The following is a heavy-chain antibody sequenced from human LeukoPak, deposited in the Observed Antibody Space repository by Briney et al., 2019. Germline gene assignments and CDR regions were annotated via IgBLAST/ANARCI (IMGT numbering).Heavy chain of an antibody. CDR2: IYYSGST. V-gene: IGHV4-59*01. CDR1: GGSISSYY. D-gene: IGHD3-3*01. Sequence: SETLSLTCTVSGGSISSYYWSWIRQPPGKGLDWIGYIYYSGSTNYNPSLKSRVTISVDTSKNQFSLKLSSVTAADTAVYYCARSIPSDFWSGYQEYYYYYMDVWGKGTTVTVSS. CDR3: ARSIPSDFWSGYQEYYYYYMDV. J-gene: IGHJ6*03.